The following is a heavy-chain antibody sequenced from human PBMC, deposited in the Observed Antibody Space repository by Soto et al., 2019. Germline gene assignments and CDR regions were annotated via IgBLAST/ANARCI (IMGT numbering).Heavy chain of an antibody. V-gene: IGHV6-1*01. CDR1: GDSVSSNSAA. CDR2: TYYRSKWYN. J-gene: IGHJ5*02. D-gene: IGHD4-17*01. Sequence: SQTLSLTCAISGDSVSSNSAAWNWIRQSPSRGLEWLGRTYYRSKWYNDYAVSVKSRITINPDTSKNQFSLQLNSVTPEDTAVYYRARSGDYGDYHNWFDPWGQGSLVTGSS. CDR3: ARSGDYGDYHNWFDP.